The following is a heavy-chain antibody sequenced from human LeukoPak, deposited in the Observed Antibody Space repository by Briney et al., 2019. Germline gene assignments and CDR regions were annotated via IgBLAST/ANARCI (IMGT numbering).Heavy chain of an antibody. D-gene: IGHD2-2*01. J-gene: IGHJ5*02. CDR2: IYYSGST. CDR3: ARARCSSTSCYWGFMSWFDP. V-gene: IGHV4-59*01. CDR1: GGSIISYY. Sequence: SGPLSLTCTGSGGSIISYYWSWIRQPPGKGLEGIGYIYYSGSTNYNPALKSRVTISVDTSKNQFSLKLSSVTAADTAVYYCARARCSSTSCYWGFMSWFDPWGQGTLVTVSS.